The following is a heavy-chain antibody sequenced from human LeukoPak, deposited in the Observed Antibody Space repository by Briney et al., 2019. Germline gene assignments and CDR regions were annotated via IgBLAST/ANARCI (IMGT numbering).Heavy chain of an antibody. V-gene: IGHV5-51*01. J-gene: IGHJ5*02. Sequence: GESLKISCKGSGYSFTSYWIGWVRQMPGKGLEWMGIIYPGDSDTRYSPSFQGQVTISADKSISTAYLQWSSLKASGTAMYYCARRGSTDCSSTSCYIWFDPWGQGTLVTVSS. D-gene: IGHD2-2*02. CDR1: GYSFTSYW. CDR2: IYPGDSDT. CDR3: ARRGSTDCSSTSCYIWFDP.